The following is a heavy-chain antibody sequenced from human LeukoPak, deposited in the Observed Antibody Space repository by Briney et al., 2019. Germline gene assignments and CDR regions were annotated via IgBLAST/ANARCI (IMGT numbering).Heavy chain of an antibody. CDR1: GGTFSSYA. CDR3: ASSRRFGELSSPYDY. D-gene: IGHD3-10*01. J-gene: IGHJ4*02. CDR2: IIPIFGTA. V-gene: IGHV1-69*13. Sequence: SVNVSCKASGGTFSSYAISWVRRAPGQGLEWMGGIIPIFGTANYAQKFQGRVTITADESTSTAYMELSSLRSEDTAVYYCASSRRFGELSSPYDYWGQGTLVTVSS.